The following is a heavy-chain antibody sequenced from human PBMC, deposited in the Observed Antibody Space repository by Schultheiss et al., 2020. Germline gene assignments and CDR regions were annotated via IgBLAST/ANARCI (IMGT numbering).Heavy chain of an antibody. V-gene: IGHV3-48*01. J-gene: IGHJ4*02. Sequence: GGSLRLSCAASGFTFSSYSMNWVCQAPGKGLDWVSYICSSSGTIYYADSVKGRFTISRDNSKNTLYLQMNSLRAEDTAVYYCARRYTYGIDYWGQGTLVTVSS. CDR3: ARRYTYGIDY. CDR2: ICSSSGTI. D-gene: IGHD5-18*01. CDR1: GFTFSSYS.